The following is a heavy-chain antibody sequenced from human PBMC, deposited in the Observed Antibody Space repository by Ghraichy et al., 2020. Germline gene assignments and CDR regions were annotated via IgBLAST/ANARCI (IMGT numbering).Heavy chain of an antibody. CDR2: ISWDGGST. V-gene: IGHV3-43D*03. J-gene: IGHJ1*01. Sequence: GGSLRLSCAASGFTFDDYAMHWVRQAPGKGLEWVSLISWDGGSTYYADSVKGRFTISRDNSKNSLYLQMNSLRAEDTALYYCAKEISGSYSGGYFQHWGQGTLVTVSS. CDR1: GFTFDDYA. CDR3: AKEISGSYSGGYFQH. D-gene: IGHD1-26*01.